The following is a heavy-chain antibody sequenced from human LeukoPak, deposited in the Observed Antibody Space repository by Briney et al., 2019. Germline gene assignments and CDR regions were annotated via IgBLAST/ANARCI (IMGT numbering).Heavy chain of an antibody. Sequence: SETLSLTCTVSGGSISSGDYYWSWIRQPPGKGLGWIGYIYYSGSTYYNPSLKSRVTISVDTSKNQFSLKLSSVTAADTAVYYCARRAAGYGFPYGMDVWGQGTTVTVSS. CDR3: ARRAAGYGFPYGMDV. V-gene: IGHV4-30-4*01. CDR1: GGSISSGDYY. D-gene: IGHD1-1*01. J-gene: IGHJ6*02. CDR2: IYYSGST.